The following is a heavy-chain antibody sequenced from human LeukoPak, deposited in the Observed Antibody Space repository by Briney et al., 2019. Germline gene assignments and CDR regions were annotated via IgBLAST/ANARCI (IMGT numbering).Heavy chain of an antibody. CDR1: GFTFRDYG. CDR3: ARDRGWLQYIDY. Sequence: GGSLRLSCAASGFTFRDYGMRWVRQAPGKGREGVSSINWNGGNTAYADSVKGRFTISRDTAKDSLYLQLNRLRAEDTALYYCARDRGWLQYIDYWGQGTLVTVSS. J-gene: IGHJ4*02. D-gene: IGHD5-24*01. CDR2: INWNGGNT. V-gene: IGHV3-20*04.